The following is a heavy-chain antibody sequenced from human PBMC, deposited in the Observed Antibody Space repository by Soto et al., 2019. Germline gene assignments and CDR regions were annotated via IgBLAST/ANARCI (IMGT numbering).Heavy chain of an antibody. CDR3: VREGSTGWHFDS. J-gene: IGHJ4*02. D-gene: IGHD6-19*01. CDR2: TRQDGGQS. V-gene: IGHV3-7*01. CDR1: GFTLSSYW. Sequence: EVQLVESGGGLVQPGGSLRLSCEASGFTLSSYWMSWIRQAPGKGLEWVANTRQDGGQSYLVDSVQGRFTISRDNAKNSVYLQMNSLRAEDPAVYYCVREGSTGWHFDSWGQGTLVTVSS.